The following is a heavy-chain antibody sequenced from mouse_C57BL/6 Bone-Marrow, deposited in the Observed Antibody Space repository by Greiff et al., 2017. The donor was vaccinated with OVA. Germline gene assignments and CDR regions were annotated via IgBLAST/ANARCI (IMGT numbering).Heavy chain of an antibody. Sequence: QVQLQQPGAELVMPGASVKLSCKASGYTFTSYWMHWVKQRPGQGLEWIGEIDPSDSYTNYNQKFKGKSTLTVDKSSSTAYMQLSSLTSEDSAVYYCARGGSSGWDAIDYWGQGTSVTVSS. CDR1: GYTFTSYW. J-gene: IGHJ4*01. D-gene: IGHD3-2*02. CDR3: ARGGSSGWDAIDY. V-gene: IGHV1-69*01. CDR2: IDPSDSYT.